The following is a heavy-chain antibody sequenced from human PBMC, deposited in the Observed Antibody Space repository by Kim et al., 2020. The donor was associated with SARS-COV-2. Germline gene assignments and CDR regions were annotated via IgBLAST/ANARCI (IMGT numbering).Heavy chain of an antibody. CDR2: IDGRDGTT. D-gene: IGHD2-2*03. CDR1: GFTFTGYA. Sequence: GGSLRLSCTTSGFTFTGYAMSWVRQAPGEGLEWVSSIDGRDGTTYYVDSVKGRFTISRDDSKSTLYLWMTSLRADDTAVYYCLKGGWGWIWDHWGQGA. CDR3: LKGGWGWIWDH. J-gene: IGHJ4*02. V-gene: IGHV3-23*01.